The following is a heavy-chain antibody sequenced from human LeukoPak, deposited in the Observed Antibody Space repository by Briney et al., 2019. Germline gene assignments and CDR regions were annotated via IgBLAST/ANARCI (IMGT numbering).Heavy chain of an antibody. CDR1: GGSISGSSYY. CDR2: IYYSGST. J-gene: IGHJ6*03. D-gene: IGHD1-26*01. CDR3: ARESGSYSFHYYYYMDV. Sequence: SETLSLTCSVSGGSISGSSYYWGWIRQPPGRGLEWIGNIYYSGSTYYNPSLKSRVTISVDTSKNQFSLKLSSVTAADTAVYYCARESGSYSFHYYYYMDVWGKGTTVTVSS. V-gene: IGHV4-39*07.